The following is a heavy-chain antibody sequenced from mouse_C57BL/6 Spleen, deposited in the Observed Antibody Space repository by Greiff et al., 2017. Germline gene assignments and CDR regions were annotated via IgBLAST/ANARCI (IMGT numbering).Heavy chain of an antibody. V-gene: IGHV5-15*01. Sequence: EVKLMESGGGLVQPGGSLKLSCAASGFTFSDYGMAWVRQAPRKGPEWVAFISNLAYSIYYADTVTGRFTISRENAKNTLYLEMSSLRSEDTAMYYCARRSYGSSYSYFDVWGTGTTVTVSS. CDR3: ARRSYGSSYSYFDV. CDR2: ISNLAYSI. J-gene: IGHJ1*03. D-gene: IGHD1-1*01. CDR1: GFTFSDYG.